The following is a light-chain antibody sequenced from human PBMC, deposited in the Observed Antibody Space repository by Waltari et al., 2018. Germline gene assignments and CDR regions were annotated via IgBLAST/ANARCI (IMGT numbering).Light chain of an antibody. J-gene: IGLJ3*02. CDR1: SSNIGAGYD. Sequence: QSVLTQPPSVSGAPGHRVTISCTGISSNIGAGYDVHWYQRLPGAAPKLLIYNSFNRPSGVPDRFSGSKSGMSASLAITGLQAEDEADYYCQSYDNRLYGTRVFGGGTKLTVL. V-gene: IGLV1-40*01. CDR2: NSF. CDR3: QSYDNRLYGTRV.